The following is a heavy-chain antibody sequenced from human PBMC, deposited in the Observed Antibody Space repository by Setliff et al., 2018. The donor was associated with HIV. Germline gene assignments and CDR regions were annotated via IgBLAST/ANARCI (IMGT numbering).Heavy chain of an antibody. V-gene: IGHV4-39*07. CDR1: SGSISTSSYY. D-gene: IGHD6-19*01. CDR3: TTSTVAGLFDY. CDR2: LNDSGST. J-gene: IGHJ4*02. Sequence: SETLSLTCIVSSGSISTSSYYWGWIRQSPRKRLEWIGELNDSGSTNYNPSLKSRVTISVDTSKTQFSLKLSSVIAADTAVYYCTTSTVAGLFDYWDQGAPVTVSS.